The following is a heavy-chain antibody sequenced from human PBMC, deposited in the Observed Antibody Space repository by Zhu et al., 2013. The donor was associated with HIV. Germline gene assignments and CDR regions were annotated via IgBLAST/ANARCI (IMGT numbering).Heavy chain of an antibody. Sequence: QVQLVQSGAEVKKPGASVKVSCKASGYSFTGYYMHWVRQAPGQGLEWMGWINPNSGGTNYAQKFQGRVTMTRDTSISTAYMELSRLRSDDTAVYYCARVPWAVRDGDFWEQIADYYYYGMDVWGLRDHGHRLL. CDR3: ARVPWAVRDGDFWEQIADYYYYGMDV. D-gene: IGHD3-3*01. CDR1: GYSFTGYY. CDR2: INPNSGGT. J-gene: IGHJ6*02. V-gene: IGHV1-2*02.